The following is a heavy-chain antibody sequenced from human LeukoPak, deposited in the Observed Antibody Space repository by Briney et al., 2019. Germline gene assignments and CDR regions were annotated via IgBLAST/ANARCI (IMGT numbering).Heavy chain of an antibody. J-gene: IGHJ4*02. CDR3: ARERLGSYFYFDY. CDR1: GFTFSSYA. Sequence: GRSLRLSCAASGFTFSSYAMHWVRQAPGKGLEWVAVISYDGSNKYYADSVKGRFTVSRDNSKNTLYLQMNSLRAEDTAVYYCARERLGSYFYFDYWGQGTLVTVSS. CDR2: ISYDGSNK. D-gene: IGHD1-26*01. V-gene: IGHV3-30*04.